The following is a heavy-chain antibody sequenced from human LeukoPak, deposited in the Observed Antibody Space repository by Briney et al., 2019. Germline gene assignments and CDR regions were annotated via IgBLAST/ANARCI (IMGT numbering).Heavy chain of an antibody. D-gene: IGHD5-18*01. CDR2: IYSGGT. J-gene: IGHJ4*02. CDR1: GFTVSSTY. CDR3: ARGGEYSYGYGFDY. V-gene: IGHV3-53*01. Sequence: GGSLRLSCAASGFTVSSTYMTWVRQAPGQGLEWVSVIYSGGTYYADSVKGRFTISRDNSKNTLYLQMSSLRAEDTAVYYCARGGEYSYGYGFDYWGLGTLVTVSA.